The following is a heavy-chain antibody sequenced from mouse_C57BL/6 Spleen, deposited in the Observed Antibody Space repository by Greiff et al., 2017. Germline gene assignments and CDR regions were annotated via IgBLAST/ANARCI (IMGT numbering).Heavy chain of an antibody. CDR2: ISNLAYSI. Sequence: DVHLVESGGGLVQPGGSLKLSCAASGFTFSDYGMAWVRQAPRKGPEWVAFISNLAYSIYYADTVTGRFTISRENAKNTLYLEMSSLRSEDTAMYYCARHAGSSGPYAMDYWGQGTSVTVSS. V-gene: IGHV5-15*01. CDR3: ARHAGSSGPYAMDY. CDR1: GFTFSDYG. J-gene: IGHJ4*01. D-gene: IGHD3-2*02.